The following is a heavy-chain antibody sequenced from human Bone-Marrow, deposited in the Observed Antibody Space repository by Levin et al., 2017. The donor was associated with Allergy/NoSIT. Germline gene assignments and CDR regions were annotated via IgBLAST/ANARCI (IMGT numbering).Heavy chain of an antibody. D-gene: IGHD6-19*01. CDR2: ISGDGSDK. CDR1: GFKISSYG. Sequence: GGSLRLSCIASGFKISSYGMHWVRQAPGKGPEWVTLISGDGSDKYYADSVKGRFSISRDVSKNTIYLQLNNLRVEDTAVYFCARGGYSRGWPPLGVWGQGTTVSVS. V-gene: IGHV3-33*01. J-gene: IGHJ6*02. CDR3: ARGGYSRGWPPLGV.